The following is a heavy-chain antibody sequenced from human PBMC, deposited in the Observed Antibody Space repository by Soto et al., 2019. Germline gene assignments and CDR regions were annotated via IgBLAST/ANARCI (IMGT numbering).Heavy chain of an antibody. CDR2: INVGNYYT. D-gene: IGHD6-13*01. V-gene: IGHV1-3*01. CDR3: ARVRITADGCFDY. J-gene: IGHJ4*02. Sequence: ASVKVSCKASGYTFTSLSMHWVRQAPGQRPEWMGRINVGNYYTEYSQKFQGRVTITRDTSASTAYMELSSLTSEDMAIYYCARVRITADGCFDYWGQGTLVTVSS. CDR1: GYTFTSLS.